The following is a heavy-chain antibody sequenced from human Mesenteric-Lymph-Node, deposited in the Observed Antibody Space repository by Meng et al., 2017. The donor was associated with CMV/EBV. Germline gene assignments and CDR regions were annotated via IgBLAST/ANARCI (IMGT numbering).Heavy chain of an antibody. D-gene: IGHD3-10*01. J-gene: IGHJ4*02. V-gene: IGHV4-30-4*08. CDR3: ARGGGSGTYFDY. CDR1: GDSITSGDYF. CDR2: IYYSGNA. Sequence: LRLSCTVSGDSITSGDYFWSWIRQSPGKGLEWIGYIYYSGNAYPKPSLKSRLIMSVDTSKNQFSLKLSSVTAVDSAVYYCARGGGSGTYFDYWGQGTRVTVSS.